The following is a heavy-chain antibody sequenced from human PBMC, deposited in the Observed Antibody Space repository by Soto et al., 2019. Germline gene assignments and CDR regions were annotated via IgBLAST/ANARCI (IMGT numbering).Heavy chain of an antibody. CDR1: GLTFRSYW. Sequence: SLKISCAASGLTFRSYWMHWVRQAPGKGLVWVSGINTDGSVAMYVDSVKGRFTISRDNAKNTLYLHMNSLRAEDTAVYYCVRDMQLCRIDSWGQGTLVTVSS. J-gene: IGHJ4*02. CDR2: INTDGSVA. CDR3: VRDMQLCRIDS. V-gene: IGHV3-74*03. D-gene: IGHD2-2*01.